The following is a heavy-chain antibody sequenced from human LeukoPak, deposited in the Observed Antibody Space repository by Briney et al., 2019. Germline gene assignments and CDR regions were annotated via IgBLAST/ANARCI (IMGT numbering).Heavy chain of an antibody. CDR1: GYTFTGYY. D-gene: IGHD2-2*01. J-gene: IGHJ5*02. CDR2: INPNRGST. V-gene: IGHV1-2*02. Sequence: ASVKVSCKASGYTFTGYYMHWVRQAPGQGLEWMGWINPNRGSTNYAQKVQGRVTMTRDTSMSTAYMELSRLRSDDTAVYYCARDRMPHPGIHIVVVQFHNWFDPWGQGTLVTVSS. CDR3: ARDRMPHPGIHIVVVQFHNWFDP.